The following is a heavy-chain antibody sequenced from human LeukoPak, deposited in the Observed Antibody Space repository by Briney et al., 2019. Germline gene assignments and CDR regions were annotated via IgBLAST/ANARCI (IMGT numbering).Heavy chain of an antibody. CDR2: IRSKANSYAT. V-gene: IGHV3-73*01. CDR3: TSRPTPIAAAGYYYGMDV. Sequence: GGSLRLSCAASGFTFSGSAMHWVRQASGKGLEWVGRIRSKANSYATAYAASVKGRFTISRDDSKNTAHLQMNSLKTEDTAVYYCTSRPTPIAAAGYYYGMDVWGQGTTVTVS. J-gene: IGHJ6*02. D-gene: IGHD6-13*01. CDR1: GFTFSGSA.